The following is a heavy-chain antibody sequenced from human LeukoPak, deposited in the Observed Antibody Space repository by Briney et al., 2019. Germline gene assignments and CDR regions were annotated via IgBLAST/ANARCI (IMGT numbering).Heavy chain of an antibody. CDR2: IYYSGST. D-gene: IGHD5-24*01. CDR3: ARVSEMATISASWGFDN. Sequence: PSETLSLTCAVYGGSFSGYYWSWIRQPPGKGLEWIGYIYYSGSTNYNPSLKSRVTISVDTSKNQFSLKLSSVTAADTAVYYCARVSEMATISASWGFDNWGQGTLVTVSS. CDR1: GGSFSGYY. J-gene: IGHJ4*02. V-gene: IGHV4-59*01.